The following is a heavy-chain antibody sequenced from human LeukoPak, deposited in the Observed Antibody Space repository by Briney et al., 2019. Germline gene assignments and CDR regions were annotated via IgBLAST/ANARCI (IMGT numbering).Heavy chain of an antibody. CDR1: GFTFSTYW. V-gene: IGHV3-74*01. Sequence: GGSLRLSCAASGFTFSTYWMHWVRQVPGKGLVWVSRINSDGSRTTYADSVKGRFTISRDNAKNTLYLQMNSLRAEDTAVYCCARRSSAIPSYFDLWGRGTLVTVSS. CDR3: ARRSSAIPSYFDL. J-gene: IGHJ2*01. D-gene: IGHD2-2*02. CDR2: INSDGSRT.